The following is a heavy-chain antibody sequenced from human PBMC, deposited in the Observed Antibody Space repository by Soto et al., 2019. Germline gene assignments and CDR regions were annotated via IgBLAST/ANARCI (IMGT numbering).Heavy chain of an antibody. D-gene: IGHD2-15*01. V-gene: IGHV3-11*06. Sequence: GGSLRLSCAASGFNFSDYYINWIRQAPGKGLEWVSYISSSSNYTNYADSVKGRFTISRDNAKNSLYLQMNNLRAEDTAVYYCARDRCSSGSCPTFDYWGQGTLVTVSS. CDR1: GFNFSDYY. CDR2: ISSSSNYT. CDR3: ARDRCSSGSCPTFDY. J-gene: IGHJ4*02.